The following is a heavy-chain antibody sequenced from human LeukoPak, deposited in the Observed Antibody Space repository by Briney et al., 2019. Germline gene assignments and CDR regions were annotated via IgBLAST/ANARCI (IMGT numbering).Heavy chain of an antibody. Sequence: PSQTLSLTCTVSGGSISSGSYYWSWIRQPAGKGLEWIGRTYTSGSTNYNPSLKSRVTISVDTSKNQFSLKLSSVTAADTAVYYCARDPGDYFDYWGQGTLVTVSS. J-gene: IGHJ4*02. CDR2: TYTSGST. CDR1: GGSISSGSYY. CDR3: ARDPGDYFDY. V-gene: IGHV4-61*02.